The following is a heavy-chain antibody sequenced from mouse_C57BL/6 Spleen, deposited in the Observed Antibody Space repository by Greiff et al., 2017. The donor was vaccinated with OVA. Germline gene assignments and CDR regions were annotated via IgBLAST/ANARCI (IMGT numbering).Heavy chain of an antibody. CDR3: ARTYDPAAAWFAY. CDR1: GYTFTSYW. V-gene: IGHV1-55*01. J-gene: IGHJ3*01. D-gene: IGHD2-3*01. Sequence: VQLQQPGAELVKPGASVKMSCKASGYTFTSYWITWVKQRPGQGLEWIGDIYPGSGSTNYNEKFKSKATLTVDTSSSTAYMQLSSLTSEDSAVYYCARTYDPAAAWFAYWGQGTLVTVSA. CDR2: IYPGSGST.